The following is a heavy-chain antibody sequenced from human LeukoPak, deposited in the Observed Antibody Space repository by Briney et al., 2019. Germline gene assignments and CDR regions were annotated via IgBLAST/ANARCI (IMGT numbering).Heavy chain of an antibody. CDR1: GGSFSGYY. Sequence: SETLSLTCAVYGGSFSGYYWRWICQPPGKGLEWIGEINHSGSTNYNPSLKSRVTISVDTSKNQFSLKLSSVTAADTAVYYCASRSALTGYLYYYYGMDVWGKGTTVTVSS. CDR2: INHSGST. J-gene: IGHJ6*04. V-gene: IGHV4-34*01. D-gene: IGHD3-9*01. CDR3: ASRSALTGYLYYYYGMDV.